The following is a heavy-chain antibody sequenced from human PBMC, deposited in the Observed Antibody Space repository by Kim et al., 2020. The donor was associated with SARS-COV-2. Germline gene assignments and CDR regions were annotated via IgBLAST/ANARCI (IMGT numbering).Heavy chain of an antibody. J-gene: IGHJ4*02. CDR3: AKEWGSSWYFFDY. D-gene: IGHD6-13*01. V-gene: IGHV3-23*01. Sequence: GGSLRLSCAASGFTFSSYAMSWVRQAPGKGLEWVSVISGIGGTYYADSVKGRFTVSRDNSMNTLYLQINSLRVEDTAVYYCAKEWGSSWYFFDYWGQGTL. CDR1: GFTFSSYA. CDR2: ISGIGGT.